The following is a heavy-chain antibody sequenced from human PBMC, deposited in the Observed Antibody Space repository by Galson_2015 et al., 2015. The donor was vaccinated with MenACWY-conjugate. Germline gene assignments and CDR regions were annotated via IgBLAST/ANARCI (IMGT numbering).Heavy chain of an antibody. CDR1: GLTFSNVW. J-gene: IGHJ5*02. V-gene: IGHV3-15*01. Sequence: SLRLSCATSGLTFSNVWMSWVRQAPGKGLEWVARIKCRTDGGTTDYATPVKGRFTILRDDSAKTLYLQMNSLKIEDTAMYFCTRDRDVGGSRWWFDPWGQGTLDTVSS. D-gene: IGHD2-15*01. CDR3: TRDRDVGGSRWWFDP. CDR2: IKCRTDGGTT.